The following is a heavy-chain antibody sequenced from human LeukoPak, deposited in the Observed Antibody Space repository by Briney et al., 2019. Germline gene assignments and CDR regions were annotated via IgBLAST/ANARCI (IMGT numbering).Heavy chain of an antibody. J-gene: IGHJ4*02. D-gene: IGHD2-15*01. CDR3: AKNEHQGDCSDGSCYPFGC. V-gene: IGHV3-23*01. Sequence: PGGSLRLSCAASGFTFSNYAMSWVRQAPGKGLAWVSLISGSGGNTYYADSVKGRFTTSRDNSKNTLYLQMSSLRAEDTTRQKSAKNEHQGDCSDGSCYPFGCWGQGTLVPITS. CDR1: GFTFSNYA. CDR2: ISGSGGNT.